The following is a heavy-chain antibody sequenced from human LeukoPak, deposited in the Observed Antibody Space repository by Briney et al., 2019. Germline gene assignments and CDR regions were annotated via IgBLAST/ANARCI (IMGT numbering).Heavy chain of an antibody. D-gene: IGHD3-16*01. CDR3: ARAQTGGDLDY. V-gene: IGHV1-2*02. CDR2: INPNSGGT. CDR1: GYTFTGYY. J-gene: IGHJ4*02. Sequence: ATVKVSCKASGYTFTGYYMHWVRQAPGQGLEWMGWINPNSGGTNYAQKFQGRVTTTRDTSISTAYMELSRLRSDDTAVYYCARAQTGGDLDYWGQGTLVTVSS.